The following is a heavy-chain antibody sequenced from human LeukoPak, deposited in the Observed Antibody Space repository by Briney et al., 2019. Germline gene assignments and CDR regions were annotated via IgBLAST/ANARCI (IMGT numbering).Heavy chain of an antibody. Sequence: PGGSLRLSCAASGFTFSSYAMRWVRQAPGKGLEWVAVISYDGSNKYYADSVKGRFTISRDNSKNTLYLQMNSLRAEDTAVYYCASDHYDILTGYSTWGQGTLVTVSS. CDR3: ASDHYDILTGYST. V-gene: IGHV3-30*04. CDR1: GFTFSSYA. CDR2: ISYDGSNK. J-gene: IGHJ5*02. D-gene: IGHD3-9*01.